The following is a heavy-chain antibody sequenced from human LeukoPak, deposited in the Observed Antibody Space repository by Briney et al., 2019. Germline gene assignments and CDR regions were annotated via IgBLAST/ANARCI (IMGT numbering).Heavy chain of an antibody. CDR1: GFTFSSYS. D-gene: IGHD2-2*02. J-gene: IGHJ4*02. CDR3: AKEGGDIVVVPAAIGRAFDY. Sequence: QPGGSLRLSCAASGFTFSSYSMNWVRQAPGKGPEWVSYISSSSSTIYYADSVKGRFTISRDNAKNSLYLQMNSLRAEDTAVYYCAKEGGDIVVVPAAIGRAFDYWGQGPLVTVSS. CDR2: ISSSSSTI. V-gene: IGHV3-48*04.